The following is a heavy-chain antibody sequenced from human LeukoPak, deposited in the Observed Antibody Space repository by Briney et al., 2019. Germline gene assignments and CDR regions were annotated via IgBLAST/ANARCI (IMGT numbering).Heavy chain of an antibody. CDR1: GDSVSGDIAA. CDR3: ARAVAGTEGWFNS. CDR2: TYYRSKWYN. V-gene: IGHV6-1*01. Sequence: SQTLSLTCAISGDSVSGDIAAWNWIRQSPSRGLEWLGRTYYRSKWYNDYSAFVKSRIIINPDTSKNQFSLRLNSVTPEDTAVYYCARAVAGTEGWFNSWGQGTLVTVSS. J-gene: IGHJ5*01. D-gene: IGHD1-1*01.